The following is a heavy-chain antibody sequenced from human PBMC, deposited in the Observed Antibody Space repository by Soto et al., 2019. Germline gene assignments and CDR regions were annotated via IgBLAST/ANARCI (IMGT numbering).Heavy chain of an antibody. CDR1: GYTFSVYD. CDR3: ARPPACGDCYTDIDY. J-gene: IGHJ4*02. D-gene: IGHD2-21*02. Sequence: ASVKVSCKASGYTFSVYDIIWVRQASGQGLEWMGWMNPRSGNTGYAQKFQGRVTMTRSTSITTAYMELSSLTYEDTAVYYCARPPACGDCYTDIDYWGQGTRVTAPQ. V-gene: IGHV1-8*01. CDR2: MNPRSGNT.